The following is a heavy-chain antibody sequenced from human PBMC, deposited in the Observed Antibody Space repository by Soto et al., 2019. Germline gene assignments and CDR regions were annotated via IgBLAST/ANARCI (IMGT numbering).Heavy chain of an antibody. CDR1: GGSISSYY. CDR3: ARHSAYYGSGSSIDY. Sequence: SEPLSLTCTVSGGSISSYYWSWIRQPPGKGLEWIGYIYYSGSTNYNPSLKSRVTISVDTSKNQFSLKLSSVTAADTAVYYCARHSAYYGSGSSIDYWGQGTLVTVSS. CDR2: IYYSGST. J-gene: IGHJ4*02. D-gene: IGHD3-10*01. V-gene: IGHV4-59*08.